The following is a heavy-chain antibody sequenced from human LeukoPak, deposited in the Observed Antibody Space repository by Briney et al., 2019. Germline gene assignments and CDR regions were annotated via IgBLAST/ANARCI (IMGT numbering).Heavy chain of an antibody. CDR3: ARGGRDLTTMILVAGQYFQH. D-gene: IGHD3-22*01. J-gene: IGHJ1*01. CDR1: GFTFSSYA. CDR2: ISSNGGST. Sequence: GGSLRLSCAASGFTFSSYAMHWVRQAPGKGLEYVSAISSNGGSTYYANSVKGRFTISRDNSKNTLYLQMGSLRAEDTAVYYCARGGRDLTTMILVAGQYFQHWGQGTLVTVSS. V-gene: IGHV3-64*01.